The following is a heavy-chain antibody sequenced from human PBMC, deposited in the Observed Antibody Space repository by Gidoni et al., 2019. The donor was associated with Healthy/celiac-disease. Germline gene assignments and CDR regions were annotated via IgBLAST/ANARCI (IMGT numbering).Heavy chain of an antibody. J-gene: IGHJ6*03. D-gene: IGHD6-13*01. CDR2: INPNSGGT. CDR1: GYTFNGYY. V-gene: IGHV1-2*04. CDR3: ARGGAAAGTDYYYYMDV. Sequence: QVQLVQSGAEVKKPGASVKVSCKASGYTFNGYYMHWVRQAPGQGLEWMGWINPNSGGTNYAQKFQGWVTMTRDTSISTAYMELSRLRSDDTAVYYCARGGAAAGTDYYYYMDVWGKVTTVTVSS.